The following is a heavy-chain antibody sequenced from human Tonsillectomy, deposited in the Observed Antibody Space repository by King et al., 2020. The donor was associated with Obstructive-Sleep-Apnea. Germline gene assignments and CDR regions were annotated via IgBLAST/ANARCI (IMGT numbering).Heavy chain of an antibody. Sequence: HVQLVESGGGVVQPGRSLRLSCAASGFTFSSYAMHWVRQAPGKGLEWVAVLSYDGSKKYNADSVKGRFTISRDNSKNTLYLQMNSLRAEDTAVYYCARDGDTYIVLHYFDYWGQGTLVTVSS. CDR2: LSYDGSKK. CDR1: GFTFSSYA. J-gene: IGHJ4*02. V-gene: IGHV3-30*04. CDR3: ARDGDTYIVLHYFDY. D-gene: IGHD2-8*02.